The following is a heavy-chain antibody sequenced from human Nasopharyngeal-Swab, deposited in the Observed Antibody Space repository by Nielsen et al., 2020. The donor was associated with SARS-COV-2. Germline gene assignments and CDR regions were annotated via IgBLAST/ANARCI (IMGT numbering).Heavy chain of an antibody. V-gene: IGHV1-2*02. J-gene: IGHJ4*02. CDR2: INPNSGGT. Sequence: ASVKVSCKASGYTFTGYYMHWVRQAPGQGLEWMGWINPNSGGTNYAQKFQGRVTMTRDTSISTACMELSRLRSDDTAVYYCVRLNSGSYFLDYWGQGTLVTVSS. D-gene: IGHD1-26*01. CDR1: GYTFTGYY. CDR3: VRLNSGSYFLDY.